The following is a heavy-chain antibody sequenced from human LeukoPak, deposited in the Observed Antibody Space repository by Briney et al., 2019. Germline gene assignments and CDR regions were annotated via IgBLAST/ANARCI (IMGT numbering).Heavy chain of an antibody. J-gene: IGHJ5*02. Sequence: GASVKVSCKVSGYTLTELSMHWVRQAPGKGLEWMGGFDPGDGETIYAQKFQGRVTMTEDTSTDTAYMELSSLRSEDTAVYYCATYLPMVRGVLPWFDPWGQGTLVTVSS. CDR1: GYTLTELS. CDR2: FDPGDGET. D-gene: IGHD3-10*01. V-gene: IGHV1-24*01. CDR3: ATYLPMVRGVLPWFDP.